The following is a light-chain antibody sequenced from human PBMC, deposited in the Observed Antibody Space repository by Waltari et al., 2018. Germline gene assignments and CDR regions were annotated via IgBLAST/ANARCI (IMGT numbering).Light chain of an antibody. CDR3: HQSSTLPQT. Sequence: EIVLTQSPDFQTVTPREQVTMTCRASQSIGSHLHWYQQKTDQCPRLLIKYASQALPGVPSRFSGSGSGTDFTLTIKSLEAEDAATYFRHQSSTLPQTFGQGTRVEIK. J-gene: IGKJ1*01. V-gene: IGKV6-21*01. CDR2: YAS. CDR1: QSIGSH.